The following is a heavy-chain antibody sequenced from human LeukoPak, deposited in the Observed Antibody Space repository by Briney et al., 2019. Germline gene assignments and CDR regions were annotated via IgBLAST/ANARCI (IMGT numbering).Heavy chain of an antibody. Sequence: PGVSLRLSCAASGFTLSSYAMNWVRQAPGKGLEWVSSITTTTSDPYYADSVKGRFTISRDNAKHSLYLKMNSLRAEDTAVYYCARVVVGGWNYYGMDVWGQGTTVTVSS. V-gene: IGHV3-21*01. J-gene: IGHJ6*02. D-gene: IGHD2-15*01. CDR3: ARVVVGGWNYYGMDV. CDR1: GFTLSSYA. CDR2: ITTTTSDP.